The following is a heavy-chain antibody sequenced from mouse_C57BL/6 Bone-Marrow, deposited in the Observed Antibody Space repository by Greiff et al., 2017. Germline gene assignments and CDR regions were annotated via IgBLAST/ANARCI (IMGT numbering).Heavy chain of an antibody. D-gene: IGHD1-1*01. Sequence: QVQLQQPGAELVMPGASVKLSCKASGYTFTSYWMHWVKQRPGQGLEWIGEIDPSDSYTNSNQKFKGKSTLTVDKSSSTAYMQLSSLTSEDSAVYYCARDSYYYGSSYYAMDYWGQGTSVTVSA. CDR2: IDPSDSYT. V-gene: IGHV1-69*01. CDR1: GYTFTSYW. J-gene: IGHJ4*01. CDR3: ARDSYYYGSSYYAMDY.